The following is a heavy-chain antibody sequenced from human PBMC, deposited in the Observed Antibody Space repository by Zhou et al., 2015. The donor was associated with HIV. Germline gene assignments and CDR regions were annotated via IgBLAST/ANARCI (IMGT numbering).Heavy chain of an antibody. CDR3: AIYPPPITMVRGADAFDI. V-gene: IGHV1-69*01. J-gene: IGHJ3*02. CDR2: IIPIFGTA. CDR1: GGTFSSYA. Sequence: QVQLVQSGAEVKKPGSSVKVSCKASGGTFSSYAISWVRQAPGQGLEWMGGIIPIFGTANYAQKFQGRVTITADESTSTAYMELSSLRSEDTAVYYCAIYPPPITMVRGADAFDIWGQGTMVTVSS. D-gene: IGHD3-10*01.